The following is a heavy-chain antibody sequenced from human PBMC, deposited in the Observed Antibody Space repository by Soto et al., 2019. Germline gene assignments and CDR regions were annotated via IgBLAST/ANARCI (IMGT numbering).Heavy chain of an antibody. CDR2: IKQDGSEK. J-gene: IGHJ4*02. V-gene: IGHV3-7*01. CDR3: ARDYDYVWGSYRFDY. CDR1: GFTFSSYW. D-gene: IGHD3-16*02. Sequence: EVQLVESGGGLVQPGGSLRLSCAASGFTFSSYWMSWVRQAPGKGLEWVANIKQDGSEKYYVDSVKGRFTISRDNAKNSLYLQMNSLRAEDTGVYYCARDYDYVWGSYRFDYWGQGTLVTVSS.